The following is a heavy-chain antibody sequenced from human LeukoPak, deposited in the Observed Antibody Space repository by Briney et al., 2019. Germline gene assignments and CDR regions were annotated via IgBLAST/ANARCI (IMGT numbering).Heavy chain of an antibody. Sequence: SETLSLTCAVYGGSFSGYYWSWIRQPPGKGLEWIGEINHSGSTNYNPSLKSRVTISVDTSKNQFSLKLSSVTAADTAVYYCARVRQYFSGSLWYDAFDIWGQGTMVTVSS. CDR1: GGSFSGYY. J-gene: IGHJ3*02. CDR2: INHSGST. CDR3: ARVRQYFSGSLWYDAFDI. V-gene: IGHV4-34*01. D-gene: IGHD1-26*01.